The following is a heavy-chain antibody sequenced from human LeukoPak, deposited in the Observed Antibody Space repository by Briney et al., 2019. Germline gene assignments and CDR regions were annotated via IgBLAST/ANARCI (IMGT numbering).Heavy chain of an antibody. CDR1: GGSFSGYY. J-gene: IGHJ3*02. D-gene: IGHD3-10*01. Sequence: SETLSLTCAVYGGSFSGYYWGWIRQPPGKGLERIGSIYHSGSTYYNPSLKSRVTISVDTSKNQFSLKLSSVTAADTAVYYCARVFRAGGFGAFDIWGQGTMVTVSS. CDR3: ARVFRAGGFGAFDI. CDR2: IYHSGST. V-gene: IGHV4-38-2*01.